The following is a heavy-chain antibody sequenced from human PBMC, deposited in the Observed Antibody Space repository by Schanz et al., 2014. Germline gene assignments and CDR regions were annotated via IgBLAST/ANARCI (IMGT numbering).Heavy chain of an antibody. CDR3: AKDLLYGAPMPLNHLDY. CDR2: ISNDGSIK. D-gene: IGHD2-2*01. V-gene: IGHV3-30-3*01. Sequence: VQLVESGGGLVQPGGSLRLSCAASGFTFSSYAMHWVRQAPGKGLEWVALISNDGSIKYYADSVEGRFTISRDNSRNTLYLQMNSLRAEDTAVYYCAKDLLYGAPMPLNHLDYWGQGTLVTVSS. J-gene: IGHJ4*02. CDR1: GFTFSSYA.